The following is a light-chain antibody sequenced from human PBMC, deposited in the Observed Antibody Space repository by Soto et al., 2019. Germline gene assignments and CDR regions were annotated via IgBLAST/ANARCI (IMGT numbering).Light chain of an antibody. CDR3: QQLNSFPIP. CDR2: GAS. J-gene: IGKJ3*01. V-gene: IGKV1-9*01. Sequence: IQLPQSPSSLSASVGDRITITCRASQGISSFLAWYQQKPGKAPKLLIYGASTLQSGVPSRFSGSGSGTDFTLTIGSLQPEDFATDYCQQLNSFPIPFGPGTKVDIK. CDR1: QGISSF.